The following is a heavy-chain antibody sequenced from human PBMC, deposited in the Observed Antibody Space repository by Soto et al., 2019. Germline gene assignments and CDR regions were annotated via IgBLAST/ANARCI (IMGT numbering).Heavy chain of an antibody. CDR2: VSSSSSYI. CDR3: ARDPRVRESRSFCGMDV. J-gene: IGHJ6*02. Sequence: PGGSLRLSCEASGFTFSTYSMNWVRQAPGKGLEWVSSVSSSSSYIYYADSVKGRFTISRDNAKNSLYLQMNSLRAEDTAVYYCARDPRVRESRSFCGMDVWAQGTTVTVSS. CDR1: GFTFSTYS. D-gene: IGHD2-15*01. V-gene: IGHV3-21*01.